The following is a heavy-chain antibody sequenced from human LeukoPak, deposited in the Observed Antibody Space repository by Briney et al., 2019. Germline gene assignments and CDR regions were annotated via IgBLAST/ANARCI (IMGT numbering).Heavy chain of an antibody. J-gene: IGHJ4*02. Sequence: PGGSLRLSCAASEFTFSSYWMHWVRQAPGKGLVWVSRIKNEGSDTRYADSVKGRFTISRDNAKNTLYLQMNSLRAEDTAVYYCARAQWELPPDYWGQGTLVTVSS. CDR3: ARAQWELPPDY. CDR1: EFTFSSYW. V-gene: IGHV3-74*01. CDR2: IKNEGSDT. D-gene: IGHD1-26*01.